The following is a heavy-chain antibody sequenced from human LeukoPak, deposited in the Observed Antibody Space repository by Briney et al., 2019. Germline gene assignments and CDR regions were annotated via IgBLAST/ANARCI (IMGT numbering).Heavy chain of an antibody. V-gene: IGHV3-21*01. CDR1: GFTFSSYS. D-gene: IGHD3-22*01. Sequence: GGSLRLSCAASGFTFSSYSMNWVRQAPGKGLEWVSSISSSSSYIYYADSVKGRFTISRDNAKNSLYLQMNSLRAEDTAVYYCARALDYYYDSSGHIDYWGQGTLVTVSS. CDR3: ARALDYYYDSSGHIDY. J-gene: IGHJ4*02. CDR2: ISSSSSYI.